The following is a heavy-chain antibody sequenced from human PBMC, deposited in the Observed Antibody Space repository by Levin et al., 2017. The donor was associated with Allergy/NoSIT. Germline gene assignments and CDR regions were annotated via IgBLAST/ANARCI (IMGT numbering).Heavy chain of an antibody. J-gene: IGHJ6*02. CDR3: AKDISESNAYWDEWPHYYYGMDV. CDR1: GFTFDDYA. Sequence: LSLTCAASGFTFDDYAMHWVRQAPGKGLEWVSGISWNSGSIGYADSVKGRFTISRDNAKNSLYLQMNSLRAEDTALYYCAKDISESNAYWDEWPHYYYGMDVWGQGTTVTVSS. CDR2: ISWNSGSI. D-gene: IGHD1-26*01. V-gene: IGHV3-9*01.